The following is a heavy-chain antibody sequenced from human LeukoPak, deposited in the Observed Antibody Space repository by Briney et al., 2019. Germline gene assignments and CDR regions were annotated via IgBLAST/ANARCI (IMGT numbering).Heavy chain of an antibody. CDR3: ATIGRVVIAARTGWLEVDY. CDR2: IISSCSTI. CDR1: GFTFSSYE. D-gene: IGHD2-15*01. J-gene: IGHJ4*02. Sequence: GGSLRLSCAASGFTFSSYEMNWVRQAPGKGLEGVSYIISSCSTIYYADSVKGLFTISRDNAKNALYLQLNSLRAEDTAVYSCATIGRVVIAARTGWLEVDYWGQGTLVTVSS. V-gene: IGHV3-48*03.